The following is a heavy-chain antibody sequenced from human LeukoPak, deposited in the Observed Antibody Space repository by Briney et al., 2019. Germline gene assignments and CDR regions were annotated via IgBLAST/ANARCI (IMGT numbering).Heavy chain of an antibody. J-gene: IGHJ3*02. CDR2: VDPEDGET. D-gene: IGHD2-15*01. CDR1: GYTFTDYY. V-gene: IGHV1-69-2*01. CDR3: ATRKRGYCSGGSCPGAFDI. Sequence: ATVKISCKVSGYTFTDYYMHWVQQAPGKGLEWMGLVDPEDGETIYAEKFQGRVTITADTSTDTAYMELSSLRSEETAVYYCATRKRGYCSGGSCPGAFDIWGQGTMVTVSS.